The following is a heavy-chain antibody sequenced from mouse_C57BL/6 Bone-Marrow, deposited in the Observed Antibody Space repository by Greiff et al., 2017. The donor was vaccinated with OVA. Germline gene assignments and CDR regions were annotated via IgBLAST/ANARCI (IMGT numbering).Heavy chain of an antibody. CDR1: EYEFPSHD. CDR2: INSDGGST. Sequence: EVKLVESGGGLVQPGESLKLSCESNEYEFPSHDMSWVRQTPEKRLELVAAINSDGGSTYYPDTMERRFIISRDNTKKTLYLQMSSLRSEDTALYYRPDCYGSSYKFAYWGQGTLVTVSA. V-gene: IGHV5-2*01. D-gene: IGHD1-1*01. CDR3: PDCYGSSYKFAY. J-gene: IGHJ3*01.